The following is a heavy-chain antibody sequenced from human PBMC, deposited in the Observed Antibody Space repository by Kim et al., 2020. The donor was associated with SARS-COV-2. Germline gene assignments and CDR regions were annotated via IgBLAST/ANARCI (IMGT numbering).Heavy chain of an antibody. V-gene: IGHV4-38-2*02. Sequence: SETLSLTCTVSGYSISSGYYWGWIRQPPGKGLEWIGSIYHSGSTYYNPSLKSRVTISVDTSKNQFSLKLSSVTAADTAVYYCARARYSSGWYGFDYWGQGTLVTVSS. CDR3: ARARYSSGWYGFDY. CDR2: IYHSGST. CDR1: GYSISSGYY. J-gene: IGHJ4*02. D-gene: IGHD6-19*01.